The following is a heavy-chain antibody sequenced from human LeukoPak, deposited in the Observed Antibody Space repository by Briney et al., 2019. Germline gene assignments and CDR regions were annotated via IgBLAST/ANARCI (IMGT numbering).Heavy chain of an antibody. CDR3: ARGEMATIMYFDY. CDR2: IIPILGTA. Sequence: GASVKVSCKASGGTFSTYAISWVRQAPGQGLEWMGGIIPILGTANYAQKFQGGVTITADKSTSTAYMELSSLRSEDTAVYYCARGEMATIMYFDYWGQGTLVTVSS. CDR1: GGTFSTYA. D-gene: IGHD5-24*01. V-gene: IGHV1-69*10. J-gene: IGHJ4*02.